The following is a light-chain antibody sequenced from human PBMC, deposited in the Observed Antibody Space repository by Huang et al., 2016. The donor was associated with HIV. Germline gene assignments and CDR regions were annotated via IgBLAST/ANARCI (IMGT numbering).Light chain of an antibody. CDR1: QGVGNN. J-gene: IGKJ2*01. Sequence: EIVMTQSLATLYVSPGERATLSCRASQGVGNNLAGYQQKLGQAHRLLIYGASARSTGRPAMFSGSGSGTEFTLTISSVESEDFAVYYCQQYNTWPYTFGQGTRL. V-gene: IGKV3-15*01. CDR3: QQYNTWPYT. CDR2: GAS.